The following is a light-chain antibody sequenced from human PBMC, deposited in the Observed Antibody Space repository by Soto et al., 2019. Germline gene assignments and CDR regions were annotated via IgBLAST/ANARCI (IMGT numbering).Light chain of an antibody. CDR1: QSINSD. J-gene: IGKJ3*01. V-gene: IGKV3-20*01. CDR2: GAS. CDR3: QHYGSSPPFT. Sequence: VLTQSQGTLSLSPGERASLSCRATQSINSDLARYQQKVGQAPRLLIYGASSRATGIPERFSATGSGTDFSLTISRLEPEDFALYYCQHYGSSPPFTFGPGTRVDFK.